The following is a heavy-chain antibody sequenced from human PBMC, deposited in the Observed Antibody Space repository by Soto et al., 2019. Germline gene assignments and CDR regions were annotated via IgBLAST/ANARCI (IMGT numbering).Heavy chain of an antibody. CDR2: ISSSGSTI. V-gene: IGHV3-48*03. Sequence: GSLRLSCAASGFTFSSYEMNWVRQAPGKGLEWVSYISSSGSTIYYADSVKGRFTISRDNAKNSLYLQMNSLRAEDTAVYYCARAPRWFWYFDLWGRGTLVTVSS. CDR3: ARAPRWFWYFDL. D-gene: IGHD2-15*01. J-gene: IGHJ2*01. CDR1: GFTFSSYE.